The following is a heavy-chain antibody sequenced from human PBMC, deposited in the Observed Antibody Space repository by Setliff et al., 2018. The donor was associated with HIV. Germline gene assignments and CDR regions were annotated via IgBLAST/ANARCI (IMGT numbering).Heavy chain of an antibody. CDR1: GNYY. CDR3: ARDGGGSGWSLGEFDF. Sequence: GNYYWNWIRQPAGKGLEWIGHIHTTGSITYNPSLRSRVTISLDTSKNQVSLSLASVTAADTAVYYCARDGGGSGWSLGEFDFWGQGTLVTVSS. D-gene: IGHD6-19*01. V-gene: IGHV4-61*09. J-gene: IGHJ4*02. CDR2: IHTTGSI.